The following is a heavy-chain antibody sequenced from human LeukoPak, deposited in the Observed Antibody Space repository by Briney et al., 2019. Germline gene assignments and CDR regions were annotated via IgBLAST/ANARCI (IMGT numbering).Heavy chain of an antibody. J-gene: IGHJ4*02. CDR3: AKSSFGTGEDY. CDR2: ISSSSSYI. CDR1: GITFNSYT. Sequence: GGSLRLSCAASGITFNSYTMNWVRQAPGKGLEWVSSISSSSSYIYYAASVKGRFTISRDNAKNTLYLQMSSLRADDTAVYYCAKSSFGTGEDYWGQGTLVTVSS. V-gene: IGHV3-21*04. D-gene: IGHD7-27*01.